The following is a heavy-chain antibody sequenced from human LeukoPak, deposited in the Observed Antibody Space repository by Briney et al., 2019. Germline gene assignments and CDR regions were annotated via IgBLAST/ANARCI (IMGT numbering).Heavy chain of an antibody. CDR1: GYTFTSYG. CDR2: ISANDGNT. J-gene: IGHJ4*02. Sequence: ASVKVSCKASGYTFTSYGISWVRQAPGQGLEWMGWISANDGNTDYPQKLQGRVTMTTDTSTSTAYMELRSLRSDDTAVYYCARVWRYDSSGYYYDYWGQGTLVTVSS. D-gene: IGHD3-22*01. CDR3: ARVWRYDSSGYYYDY. V-gene: IGHV1-18*01.